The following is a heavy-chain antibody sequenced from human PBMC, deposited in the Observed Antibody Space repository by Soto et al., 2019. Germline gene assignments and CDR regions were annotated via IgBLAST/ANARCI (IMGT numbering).Heavy chain of an antibody. CDR1: GGSFSGYY. V-gene: IGHV4-34*01. D-gene: IGHD3-10*01. Sequence: SETLSLTCAVYGGSFSGYYWSWIRQPPGKGLEWIGEINHSGSTNYNPSLKSRVTISVDTSKNQFSLKLSSVTAADTAVYYCARGVYYYGSGYFDYWGQGTLVTVSS. CDR2: INHSGST. CDR3: ARGVYYYGSGYFDY. J-gene: IGHJ4*02.